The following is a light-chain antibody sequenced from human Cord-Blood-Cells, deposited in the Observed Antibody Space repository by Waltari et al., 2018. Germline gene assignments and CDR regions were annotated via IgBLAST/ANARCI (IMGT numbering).Light chain of an antibody. CDR1: SSNIGAGYD. Sequence: SVLTQPPPASGARGQRVTISCTGSSSNIGAGYDVHWYQQRPGTAPKLLIYGNSNRPSGVPDRFSGSKSGTSASLAITGLQAEDEADYYCQSYDSSLSGVVFGGGTKLTVL. V-gene: IGLV1-40*01. CDR3: QSYDSSLSGVV. J-gene: IGLJ2*01. CDR2: GNS.